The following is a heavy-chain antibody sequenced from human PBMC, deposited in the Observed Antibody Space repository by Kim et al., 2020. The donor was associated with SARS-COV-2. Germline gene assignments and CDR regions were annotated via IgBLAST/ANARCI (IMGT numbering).Heavy chain of an antibody. CDR1: RFTFRNYA. Sequence: GGSLRLSCAASRFTFRNYAMTWVRRAPGKGLEWVSAISGSGENTYYADSVKGRFTISRDNSKNTLFLQMNSLRVEDTAIYYCAKDRYFDSSAYYGDALDLWGQGTMVTVSS. J-gene: IGHJ3*01. D-gene: IGHD3-22*01. V-gene: IGHV3-23*01. CDR3: AKDRYFDSSAYYGDALDL. CDR2: ISGSGENT.